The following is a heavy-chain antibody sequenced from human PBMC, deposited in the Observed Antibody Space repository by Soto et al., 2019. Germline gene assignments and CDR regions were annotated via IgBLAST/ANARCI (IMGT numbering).Heavy chain of an antibody. CDR1: GFTFSDYY. Sequence: QVQLVESGGGLVKPGGSLRLSCAASGFTFSDYYMSWIRQAPGKGLEWVSYISSSSSYTNYADSVKGRFTISRDNAKNSLYLQMNSLRAEYTAVYYCARHDYGDYYYYGMDVWCQGTTVTVSS. CDR2: ISSSSSYT. V-gene: IGHV3-11*06. CDR3: ARHDYGDYYYYGMDV. J-gene: IGHJ6*02. D-gene: IGHD4-17*01.